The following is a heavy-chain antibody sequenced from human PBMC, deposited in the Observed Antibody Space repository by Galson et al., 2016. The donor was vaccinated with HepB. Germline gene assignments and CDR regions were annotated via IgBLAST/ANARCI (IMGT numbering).Heavy chain of an antibody. V-gene: IGHV3-7*01. Sequence: SLRLSCAASGFGFSNYYMSWVRQAPGKGLEWVANIKHDGSEKHYVDSVKGRFTIFRDNAENSLYLQMNSLRAEDTAVYYCAVVTTTSSFDYWGQGTLVTVSS. CDR1: GFGFSNYY. D-gene: IGHD4-11*01. CDR2: IKHDGSEK. J-gene: IGHJ4*02. CDR3: AVVTTTSSFDY.